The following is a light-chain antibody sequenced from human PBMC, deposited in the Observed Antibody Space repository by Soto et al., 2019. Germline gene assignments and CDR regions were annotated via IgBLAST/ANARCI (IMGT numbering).Light chain of an antibody. CDR3: QAADSSGTHGV. V-gene: IGLV3-25*03. Sequence: SYELTQPPSVSVSPGQTARITCSGDALPKQYAYWYQQKPVQAPVLVIYKDSERPSGIPERFSGSSSGTTVTLTISGVQAEDEADYYCQAADSSGTHGVFGGGTKLTVL. CDR2: KDS. CDR1: ALPKQY. J-gene: IGLJ2*01.